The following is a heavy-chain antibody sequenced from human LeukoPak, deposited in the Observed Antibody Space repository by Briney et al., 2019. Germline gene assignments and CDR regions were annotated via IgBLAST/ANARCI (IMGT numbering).Heavy chain of an antibody. CDR2: IYYSGTT. CDR3: AREGVGATDDAFDI. V-gene: IGHV4-59*13. Sequence: PSETLSLTCAVYGGSFSGYYWSWIRQPPGKGLEWIGYIYYSGTTNYNSSLKSRVTISVDTSKHQFSLKLTSVTAADTAVYYCAREGVGATDDAFDIWGQGIVVTVSS. J-gene: IGHJ3*02. CDR1: GGSFSGYY. D-gene: IGHD1-26*01.